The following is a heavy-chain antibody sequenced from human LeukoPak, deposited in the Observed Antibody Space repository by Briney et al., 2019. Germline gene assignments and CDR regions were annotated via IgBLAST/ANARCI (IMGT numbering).Heavy chain of an antibody. CDR2: IYPGDSDT. J-gene: IGHJ3*02. CDR1: GYSFTTYW. V-gene: IGHV5-51*01. D-gene: IGHD6-6*01. Sequence: HGESLKISCKGSGYSFTTYWIGWVRQMPGKGLEWMGIIYPGDSDTRYSPSFQGQVTISADKSITTAYLQWSSPKASDTAMYYCARRLYSSSSLRAFDIWGQGTMVTVSS. CDR3: ARRLYSSSSLRAFDI.